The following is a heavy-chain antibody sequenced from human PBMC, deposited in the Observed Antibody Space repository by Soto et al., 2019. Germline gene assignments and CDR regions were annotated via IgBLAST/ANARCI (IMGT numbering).Heavy chain of an antibody. CDR3: ARGGIAAAAPPDY. CDR1: GGSISSGGYY. D-gene: IGHD6-13*01. V-gene: IGHV4-31*03. Sequence: QVQLQESGPGLVKPSQTLSLACTVSGGSISSGGYYWSWIRQHPEKGLEWIGYIYYSGSTYYNPSLKSRVTISVDTSKNQFSLKLSSVTAADTAVYYCARGGIAAAAPPDYWGQGTLVTVSS. CDR2: IYYSGST. J-gene: IGHJ4*02.